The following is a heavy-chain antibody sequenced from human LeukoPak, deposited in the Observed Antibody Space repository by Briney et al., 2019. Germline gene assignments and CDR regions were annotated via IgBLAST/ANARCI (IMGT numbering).Heavy chain of an antibody. CDR3: AREAPGGYFDY. D-gene: IGHD3-16*01. J-gene: IGHJ4*02. V-gene: IGHV1-46*01. CDR1: GYTFSRYY. CDR2: INPSAGTT. Sequence: ASVKVSCKASGYTFSRYYMHWVRQAPGQGLEWMGMINPSAGTTNYAQNFQGRVTMTRDTSTSTVYMDLTSLRSEDTAVYYCAREAPGGYFDYWAQGTLVTVSS.